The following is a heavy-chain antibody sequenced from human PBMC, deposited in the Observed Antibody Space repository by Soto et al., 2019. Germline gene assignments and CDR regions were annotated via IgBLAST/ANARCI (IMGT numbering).Heavy chain of an antibody. CDR1: GGSISSGDYY. Sequence: QVQLQESAPGLVKPSQTLSLTCSVSGGSISSGDYYWTWIRQPPGKGLEWIGYIYNSETTHYNPSLKSLVAMSVDTSKNRFSLNLTSVTVADRAVYDCASGLGTVTRFMYWGEGTLDTVSS. V-gene: IGHV4-30-4*01. D-gene: IGHD4-17*01. J-gene: IGHJ1*01. CDR2: IYNSETT. CDR3: ASGLGTVTRFMY.